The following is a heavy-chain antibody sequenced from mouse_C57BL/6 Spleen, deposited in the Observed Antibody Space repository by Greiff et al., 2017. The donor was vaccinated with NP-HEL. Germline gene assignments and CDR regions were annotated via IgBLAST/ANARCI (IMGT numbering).Heavy chain of an antibody. J-gene: IGHJ2*01. Sequence: EVQLVESEGGLVQPGSSMKLSCTASGFTFSDYYMAWVRQVPEKGLEWVANINYDGSSTYYLDSLKSRFIISRDNAKNILYLQMSSLKSEDTATYYCAREYDYSLDYWGQGTTLTVSS. V-gene: IGHV5-16*01. CDR2: INYDGSST. CDR3: AREYDYSLDY. CDR1: GFTFSDYY. D-gene: IGHD2-4*01.